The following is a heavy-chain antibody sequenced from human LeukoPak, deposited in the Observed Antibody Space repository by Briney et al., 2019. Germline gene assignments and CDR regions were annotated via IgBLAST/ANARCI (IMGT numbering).Heavy chain of an antibody. CDR3: ARHFDY. V-gene: IGHV3-30*03. J-gene: IGHJ4*02. CDR2: ISYDGSNK. Sequence: GGSLRLSCAASGFTFSSYGMHWVRQAPGKGLEGVAVISYDGSNKYYADSVKGRFTISRDNSKTTLYLQMNSLRAEDKAVYYCARHFDYWGQGTLVTVSS. CDR1: GFTFSSYG.